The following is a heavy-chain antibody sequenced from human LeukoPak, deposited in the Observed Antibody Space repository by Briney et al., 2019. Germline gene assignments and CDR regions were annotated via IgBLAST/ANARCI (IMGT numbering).Heavy chain of an antibody. Sequence: GGSLRLSWAASGXIFSSAWMTWVRQAPGKGLECVGCIKSKTDGGTTDYAAPVKGRFTISRGDSKNTVYLQMNSLKTEDTAVYYCSAALDYWGQGTLVTVSS. D-gene: IGHD2-15*01. J-gene: IGHJ4*02. CDR3: SAALDY. V-gene: IGHV3-15*01. CDR2: IKSKTDGGTT. CDR1: GXIFSSAW.